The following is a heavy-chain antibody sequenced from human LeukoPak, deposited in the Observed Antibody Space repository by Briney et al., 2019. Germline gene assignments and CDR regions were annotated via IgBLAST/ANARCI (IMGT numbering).Heavy chain of an antibody. D-gene: IGHD2-15*01. J-gene: IGHJ4*02. CDR2: ISASGGST. CDR1: GFTFSSYA. V-gene: IGHV3-23*01. Sequence: GGSLRLSCAASGFTFSSYAMSWVRQAPGKGLEWVSAISASGGSTYYADSVKGRYTISRDNSKNTLYLQMNSLRAEDTAVYYCAKDLVVVASFIDYWGQGTLVTVSS. CDR3: AKDLVVVASFIDY.